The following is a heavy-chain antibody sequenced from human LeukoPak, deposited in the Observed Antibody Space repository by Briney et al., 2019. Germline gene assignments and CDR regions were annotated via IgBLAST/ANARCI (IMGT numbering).Heavy chain of an antibody. V-gene: IGHV4-34*01. J-gene: IGHJ4*02. CDR1: GGSFSGYY. Sequence: SETLSLTCAVHGGSFSGYYWSWIRQPPGKGLEWIGEINHSGSTNYNPSLKSRVTISVGTSKNQFSLKLSSVTAADTAVYYCARSGSSVRTFDYWGQGTLVTVSS. CDR2: INHSGST. D-gene: IGHD3-10*01. CDR3: ARSGSSVRTFDY.